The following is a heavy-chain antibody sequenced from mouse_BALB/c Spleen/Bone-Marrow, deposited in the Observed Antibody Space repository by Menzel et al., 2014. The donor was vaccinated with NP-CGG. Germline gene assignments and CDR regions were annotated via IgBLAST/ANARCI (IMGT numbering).Heavy chain of an antibody. CDR3: ARVVTTATLYWYFDV. V-gene: IGHV5-4*02. CDR2: ISDGGSYT. CDR1: GFTFSDYY. J-gene: IGHJ1*01. Sequence: DVMLVESGGGLVKPGGSLKLSCAASGFTFSDYYMYWVRQTPEKRLEWVATISDGGSYTYYPDSVKGRFTISRDNAKNNLYPQMSSLKSEDTAMYYCARVVTTATLYWYFDVWGAGTTVTVSS. D-gene: IGHD1-2*01.